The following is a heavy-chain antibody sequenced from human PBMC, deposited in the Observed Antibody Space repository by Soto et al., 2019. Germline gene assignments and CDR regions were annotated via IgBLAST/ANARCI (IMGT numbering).Heavy chain of an antibody. CDR1: GFTFSSYA. V-gene: IGHV3-23*01. CDR2: ISGSGGST. D-gene: IGHD3-9*01. Sequence: GGSLRLSCAASGFTFSSYAMSWVRQAPGKGLEWVSAISGSGGSTYYADSVKGRFTISRDNSKNTLYLQMNSLRAEDTAVYYCASPLPSRYFDWLFPFDYWGQGTLVTVSS. J-gene: IGHJ4*02. CDR3: ASPLPSRYFDWLFPFDY.